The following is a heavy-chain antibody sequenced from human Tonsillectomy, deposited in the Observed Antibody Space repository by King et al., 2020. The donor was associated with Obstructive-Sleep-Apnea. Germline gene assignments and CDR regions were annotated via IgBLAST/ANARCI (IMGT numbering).Heavy chain of an antibody. CDR3: ARDPRSDRSGSYYFDY. CDR1: GGSISSGDYY. CDR2: IYYTGSA. Sequence: VQLQESGPGLVKPSQTLSLTCTFSGGSISSGDYYWSWIRQPPGKGLEWIGDIYYTGSAYYNPSLKSRVIISVDTSKNQFSLKLSSVTAADTAVYYCARDPRSDRSGSYYFDYWGLGTLVSVSS. D-gene: IGHD3-22*01. J-gene: IGHJ4*02. V-gene: IGHV4-30-4*01.